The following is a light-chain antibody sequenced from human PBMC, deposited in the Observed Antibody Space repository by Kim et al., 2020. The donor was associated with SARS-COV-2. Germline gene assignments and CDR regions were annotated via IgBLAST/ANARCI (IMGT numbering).Light chain of an antibody. J-gene: IGLJ3*02. Sequence: ELTQPPSASGTPGQRVTISCSGSRSTIGSNKVHWYQQLPGTAPRLLIYSNDQRPSGVPDRFSGSKSGTSASLAISGLRSEDEGDYHCASWDDSLFGAVFGGGTQLTVL. CDR2: SND. V-gene: IGLV1-44*01. CDR3: ASWDDSLFGAV. CDR1: RSTIGSNK.